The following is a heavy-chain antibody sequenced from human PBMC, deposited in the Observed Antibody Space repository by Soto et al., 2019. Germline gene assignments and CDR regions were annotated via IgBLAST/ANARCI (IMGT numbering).Heavy chain of an antibody. D-gene: IGHD3-22*01. J-gene: IGHJ4*02. Sequence: PSETLSLTCGVSGASISSSNWWTWVRQPPGKGLEWIGEIYHSGNTNYNPSLKSRVTILVDKSKNQFSLNLNSVTAADTAVYYCARERYYDTSGHCDYWGQGTLVTVPQ. CDR2: IYHSGNT. V-gene: IGHV4-4*02. CDR3: ARERYYDTSGHCDY. CDR1: GASISSSNW.